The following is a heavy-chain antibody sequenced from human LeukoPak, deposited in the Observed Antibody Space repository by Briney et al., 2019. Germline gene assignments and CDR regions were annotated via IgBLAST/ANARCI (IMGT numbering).Heavy chain of an antibody. D-gene: IGHD2-2*02. CDR2: IKQDGSET. CDR3: ARDFTGYCSSTSCYTDYYYGMDV. Sequence: GGSLRLSCVASGLTFSSYWMSWVRQAPGKGLEWVANIKQDGSETYYVGSVKGRFTISRDNARNTLYLQMNSLRAEDTAVYYCARDFTGYCSSTSCYTDYYYGMDVWGQGTTVTVSS. J-gene: IGHJ6*02. V-gene: IGHV3-7*01. CDR1: GLTFSSYW.